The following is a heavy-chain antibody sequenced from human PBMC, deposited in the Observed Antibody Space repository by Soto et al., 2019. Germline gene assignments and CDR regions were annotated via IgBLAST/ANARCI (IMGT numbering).Heavy chain of an antibody. V-gene: IGHV2-5*01. CDR2: IYWNDDK. D-gene: IGHD2-15*01. CDR3: GRFGGPGIY. J-gene: IGHJ4*02. CDR1: GFSLSTSGVG. Sequence: QITLKEPGPTLVKPTQTLTLTCTFSGFSLSTSGVGVGWIRQTPGKDLEWLAVIYWNDDKRYSPSRNSRLSITRDNSKNQVVLTITNMDPVDTATYYCGRFGGPGIYWGQGTVVTVSS.